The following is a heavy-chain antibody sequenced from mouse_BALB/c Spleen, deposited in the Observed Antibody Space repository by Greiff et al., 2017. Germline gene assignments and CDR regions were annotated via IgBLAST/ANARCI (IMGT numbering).Heavy chain of an antibody. Sequence: EVQGVESGGGLVQPGGSRKLSCAASGFTFSSFGMHWVRQAPEKGLEWVAYISSGSSTIYYADTVKGRFTISRDNPKNTLFLQMTSLRSEDTAMYYCARYHYYGSSYGAMDYWGQGTSVTVSS. J-gene: IGHJ4*01. CDR3: ARYHYYGSSYGAMDY. CDR1: GFTFSSFG. D-gene: IGHD1-1*01. CDR2: ISSGSSTI. V-gene: IGHV5-17*02.